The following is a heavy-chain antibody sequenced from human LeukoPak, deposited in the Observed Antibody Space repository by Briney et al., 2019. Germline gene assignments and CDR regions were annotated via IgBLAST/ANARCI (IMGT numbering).Heavy chain of an antibody. D-gene: IGHD3-16*02. CDR3: ARGPLVSLPSSFDP. J-gene: IGHJ5*02. CDR1: GYTFTSYD. V-gene: IGHV1-8*01. Sequence: GASVKGSCKASGYTFTSYDINWGRQATGEGLEWRGWMNPNTGNTGSAQRFQGSVTMTRDTSISTAYMELSSLRSEDTAVYYCARGPLVSLPSSFDPWGQGTLVTVSS. CDR2: MNPNTGNT.